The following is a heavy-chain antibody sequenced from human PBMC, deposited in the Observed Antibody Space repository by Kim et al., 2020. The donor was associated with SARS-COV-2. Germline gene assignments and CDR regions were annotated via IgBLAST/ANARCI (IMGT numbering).Heavy chain of an antibody. J-gene: IGHJ6*02. CDR1: GFTFSSYS. Sequence: GGSLRLSCAASGFTFSSYSMNWVRQAPGKGLEWVSSISSSSSYIYYADSVKGRFTISRDNAKNSLYLQMNSLRAEDTAVYYCARDLGLQLGQQKKYYYYYYGMDVWGQGTTVTVSS. D-gene: IGHD5-18*01. V-gene: IGHV3-21*01. CDR3: ARDLGLQLGQQKKYYYYYYGMDV. CDR2: ISSSSSYI.